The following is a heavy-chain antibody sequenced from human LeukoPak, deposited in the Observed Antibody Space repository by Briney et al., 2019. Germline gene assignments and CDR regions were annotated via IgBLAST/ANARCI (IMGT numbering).Heavy chain of an antibody. CDR1: GGSISSGGYY. J-gene: IGHJ6*02. Sequence: SETLSLTCTVSGGSISSGGYYWSWIRQHPGKGLEWIGYIYYSGSTYYNPSLKSRVTISVDTSKNQFSLKLSSVTAADTAVYYCARVGSSYYYYGMDVWGQGTTVTVSS. D-gene: IGHD2-2*01. CDR3: ARVGSSYYYYGMDV. CDR2: IYYSGST. V-gene: IGHV4-31*03.